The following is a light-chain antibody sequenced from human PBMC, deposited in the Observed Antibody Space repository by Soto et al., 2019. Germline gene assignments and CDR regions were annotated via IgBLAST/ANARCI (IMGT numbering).Light chain of an antibody. CDR3: QQSYMDPIT. J-gene: IGKJ5*01. V-gene: IGKV1-39*01. Sequence: DIQMTQSPSSLSASVGNRVTITCRASQSISSYLNWYQKKPGKAPNLLIYYASRLQSGVPSRFSSGGGRTDVTILIISIQHQEFATYFCQQSYMDPITFGQGTQLDIK. CDR2: YAS. CDR1: QSISSY.